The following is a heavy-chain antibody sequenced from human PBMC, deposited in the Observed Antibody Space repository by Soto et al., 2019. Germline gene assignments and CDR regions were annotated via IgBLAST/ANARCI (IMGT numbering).Heavy chain of an antibody. CDR1: GFTFSSYS. Sequence: GGSLRLSCAASGFTFSSYSMNWVRQAPGKGLEWVSYISSSSSTIYYADSVQGRFTISRDNAKNLVYLQMTSLRDEDTAVYYCARSVEGHFDYWGQGALVTVSS. CDR3: ARSVEGHFDY. D-gene: IGHD6-19*01. V-gene: IGHV3-48*02. CDR2: ISSSSSTI. J-gene: IGHJ4*02.